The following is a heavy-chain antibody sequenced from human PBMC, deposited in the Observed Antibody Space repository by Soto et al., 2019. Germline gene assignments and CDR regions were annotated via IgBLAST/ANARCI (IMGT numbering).Heavy chain of an antibody. Sequence: SETLSLTCNVSGRSINSYYWRWVRQPPGKGLEWIGFIYNSGITSYNPSLKSRFTISADTSKNQFSLKLTSVTVAETAVDYCARTYDSNGYANEFYSWAQGILVTVSS. D-gene: IGHD3-22*01. V-gene: IGHV4-59*01. J-gene: IGHJ4*02. CDR2: IYNSGIT. CDR1: GRSINSYY. CDR3: ARTYDSNGYANEFYS.